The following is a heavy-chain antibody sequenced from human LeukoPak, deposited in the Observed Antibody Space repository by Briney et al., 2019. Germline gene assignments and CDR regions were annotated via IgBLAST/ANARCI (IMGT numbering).Heavy chain of an antibody. J-gene: IGHJ4*02. CDR2: IYYSGST. D-gene: IGHD6-13*01. V-gene: IGHV4-59*01. CDR1: GGSISSYY. CDR3: ARGVVAAAGRTFDF. Sequence: PSETLSLTCTVSGGSISSYYWNWIRQPPGKGLEWIGYIYYSGSTNYNPSLKSRVTISLDTSQNQFSLKLSSLTAADTAVYYCARGVVAAAGRTFDFWGQGTLVTVSS.